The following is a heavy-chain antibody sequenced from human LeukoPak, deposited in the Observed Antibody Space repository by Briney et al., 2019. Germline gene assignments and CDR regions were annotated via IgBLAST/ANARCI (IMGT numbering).Heavy chain of an antibody. D-gene: IGHD3-3*01. Sequence: GGSLRLSCAASGFTFSSYPMSWVRQAPGKGLEWVSGIGDSGYSAYYADSVKGRFTISRDYSKNTLYLQMNSLRAEDTAVYYCAKAMGDFWSGYFAYWGQGTLVTVSS. V-gene: IGHV3-23*01. CDR2: IGDSGYSA. CDR3: AKAMGDFWSGYFAY. CDR1: GFTFSSYP. J-gene: IGHJ4*02.